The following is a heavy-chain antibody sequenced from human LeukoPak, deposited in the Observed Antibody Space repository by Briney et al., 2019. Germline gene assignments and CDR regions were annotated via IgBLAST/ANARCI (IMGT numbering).Heavy chain of an antibody. CDR3: ARPYCSSSNCPGWFDP. J-gene: IGHJ5*02. Sequence: PGGSLRLSCAASGFTFDDYAMHWVRQAPGKGLEWVSLISWDGGSTYYADSVKGRFTISRDNSKNTLYLQMNSLRAEDTAVYYCARPYCSSSNCPGWFDPWGQGTLVTVSP. CDR2: ISWDGGST. V-gene: IGHV3-43D*03. D-gene: IGHD2-2*01. CDR1: GFTFDDYA.